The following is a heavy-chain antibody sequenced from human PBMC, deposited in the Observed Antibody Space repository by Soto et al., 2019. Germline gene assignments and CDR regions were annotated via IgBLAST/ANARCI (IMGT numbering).Heavy chain of an antibody. J-gene: IGHJ6*03. D-gene: IGHD2-2*01. CDR2: IYYSGST. CDR1: GGSISSYY. V-gene: IGHV4-59*01. Sequence: PSETLSLTCTVSGGSISSYYWSWIRQPPGKGLEWIGYIYYSGSTNYNPSLKSRVTISVDTSKNQFSLKLSSVTAADTAVYYCARGRPQKGGYCSSTSCYSYYYYYMDVWGKGPRSPSP. CDR3: ARGRPQKGGYCSSTSCYSYYYYYMDV.